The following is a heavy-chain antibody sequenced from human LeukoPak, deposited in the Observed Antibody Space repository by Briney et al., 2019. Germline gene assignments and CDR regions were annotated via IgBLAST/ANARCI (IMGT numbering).Heavy chain of an antibody. CDR1: GFTFSNYE. V-gene: IGHV3-48*03. J-gene: IGHJ4*02. CDR2: ISSNGRTT. D-gene: IGHD2-8*01. CDR3: AIMTFPLED. Sequence: GGSLRFSCAASGFTFSNYEMNRVRQAPGQGLEWISYISSNGRTTYYADSVRGRFTISRDNTKESVYLQMNSLGVEDTAVYYCAIMTFPLEDWGQGTLVSVSS.